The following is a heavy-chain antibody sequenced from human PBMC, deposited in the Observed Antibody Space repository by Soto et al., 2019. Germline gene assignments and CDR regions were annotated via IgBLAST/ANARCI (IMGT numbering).Heavy chain of an antibody. J-gene: IGHJ6*02. Sequence: PGESLKISCKGSGYSFTSYWIGWVRQMPGKGLEWMGIIYPGDSDTRYSPSFQGQVTISADKSISTAYLQWSSLKASDTAMYYFARHGYSSSSDYYYYGMDVWGQGTTVTVSS. CDR3: ARHGYSSSSDYYYYGMDV. CDR2: IYPGDSDT. V-gene: IGHV5-51*01. D-gene: IGHD6-6*01. CDR1: GYSFTSYW.